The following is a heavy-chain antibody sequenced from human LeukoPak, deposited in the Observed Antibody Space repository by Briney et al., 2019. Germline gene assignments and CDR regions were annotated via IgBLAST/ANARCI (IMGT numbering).Heavy chain of an antibody. V-gene: IGHV1-2*02. CDR2: INPSSGGT. J-gene: IGHJ5*02. CDR1: GYSFTDYY. D-gene: IGHD2-21*01. CDR3: ARADRLHGGPYLIGP. Sequence: ASVRVSFKTSGYSFTDYYMHWVRQAPGQGVEWMGWINPSSGGTSSAQKFQGRVTMTRDTSITTVYMEVRWLTSDDTAVYYCARADRLHGGPYLIGPWGQGTLVTVSS.